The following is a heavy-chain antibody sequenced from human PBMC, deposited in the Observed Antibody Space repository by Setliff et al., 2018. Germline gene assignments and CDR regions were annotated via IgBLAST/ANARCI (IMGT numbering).Heavy chain of an antibody. Sequence: GGSLRLSCAASGFTLSNAWMNWVRQAPGKGPEWVSATSASGGSTYYADSVKGRFTISRDNSNNTLYLQMNSLRAEDTALYYCAKLPREYCSSTSCPNWFDPWGQGTLVTVSS. J-gene: IGHJ5*02. CDR2: TSASGGST. CDR3: AKLPREYCSSTSCPNWFDP. CDR1: GFTLSNAW. D-gene: IGHD2-2*01. V-gene: IGHV3-23*01.